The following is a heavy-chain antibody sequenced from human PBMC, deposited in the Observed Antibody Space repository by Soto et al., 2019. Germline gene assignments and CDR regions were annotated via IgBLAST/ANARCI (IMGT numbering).Heavy chain of an antibody. CDR3: ARAGVVVPAAMLD. V-gene: IGHV3-74*01. J-gene: IGHJ4*02. Sequence: GGSLRLSCAASGFIFSSYWMHGVRQAPGKGLVWVSRINSDGSSTSYADSVKGRFTISRDNAKNTLYLQMNSLRAEDTAVYYCARAGVVVPAAMLDWGQGTLVTVSS. D-gene: IGHD2-2*01. CDR2: INSDGSST. CDR1: GFIFSSYW.